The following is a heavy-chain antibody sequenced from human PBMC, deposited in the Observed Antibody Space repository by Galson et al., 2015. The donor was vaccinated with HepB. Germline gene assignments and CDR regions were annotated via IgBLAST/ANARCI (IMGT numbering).Heavy chain of an antibody. J-gene: IGHJ3*02. CDR2: ISAYNGNT. Sequence: SVKVSCKASGYTFTSYGISWVRQAPGQGLEWMGWISAYNGNTNYAQKLQGRVTITADESTSTAYMELSSLRSEDTAVYYCARGGATTRDAFDIWGQGTMVTVSS. CDR1: GYTFTSYG. D-gene: IGHD1-26*01. V-gene: IGHV1-18*04. CDR3: ARGGATTRDAFDI.